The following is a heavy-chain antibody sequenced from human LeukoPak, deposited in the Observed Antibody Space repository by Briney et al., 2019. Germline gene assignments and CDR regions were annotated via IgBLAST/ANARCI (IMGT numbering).Heavy chain of an antibody. CDR1: GHSFTSYW. J-gene: IGHJ4*02. V-gene: IGHV5-51*01. CDR3: GRRGYSGYGLVDD. CDR2: IHPSDSET. D-gene: IGHD5-12*01. Sequence: GESLKISCKASGHSFTSYWIGWVRQMPGKGLEWMGIIHPSDSETLYSPFFQGQVTISADNSITTAYLQWSSLKVSDTAMYYCGRRGYSGYGLVDDWGQGTLVTVSS.